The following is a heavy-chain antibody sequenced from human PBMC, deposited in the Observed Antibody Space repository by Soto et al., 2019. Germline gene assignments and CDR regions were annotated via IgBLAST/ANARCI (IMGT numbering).Heavy chain of an antibody. CDR2: ISGSGGST. Sequence: LRLSCAASGFTFSSYAMSWVRQAPGKGLEWGSAISGSGGSTYYADSVKGRFTISRDNSKNTLYLQMNSLRAEDTAVYYCAKSSAMVRDYGMDVWGQGTTVNVSS. D-gene: IGHD3-10*01. CDR3: AKSSAMVRDYGMDV. J-gene: IGHJ6*02. V-gene: IGHV3-23*01. CDR1: GFTFSSYA.